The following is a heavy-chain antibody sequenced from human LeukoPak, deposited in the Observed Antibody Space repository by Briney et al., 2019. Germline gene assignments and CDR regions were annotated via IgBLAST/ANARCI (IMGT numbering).Heavy chain of an antibody. Sequence: GRSLRLSCAASGFTFSSYGMHWVRQAPGKGLEWVAVISYDGSNKYYADSVKGRFTISRDNSKSTLYLQMNSLRAEDTAVYYCAKGAMITFGGYTYFDYWGQGTLVTVSS. CDR3: AKGAMITFGGYTYFDY. J-gene: IGHJ4*02. D-gene: IGHD3-16*01. CDR1: GFTFSSYG. CDR2: ISYDGSNK. V-gene: IGHV3-30*18.